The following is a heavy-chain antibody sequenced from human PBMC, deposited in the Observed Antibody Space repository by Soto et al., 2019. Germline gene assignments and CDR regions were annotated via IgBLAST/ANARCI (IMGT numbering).Heavy chain of an antibody. CDR1: GGSISSYY. J-gene: IGHJ6*03. D-gene: IGHD3-3*01. CDR3: ARVATVESPFGVAHRVGYYYYYMDV. Sequence: SETLSLTCTVSGGSISSYYWSWIRQPPGKGLEWIGYIYYSGSTNYNPSLKSRVTISVDTSKNQFSLKLSSVTAADTAVYYCARVATVESPFGVAHRVGYYYYYMDVWGKGTTVTVSS. CDR2: IYYSGST. V-gene: IGHV4-59*01.